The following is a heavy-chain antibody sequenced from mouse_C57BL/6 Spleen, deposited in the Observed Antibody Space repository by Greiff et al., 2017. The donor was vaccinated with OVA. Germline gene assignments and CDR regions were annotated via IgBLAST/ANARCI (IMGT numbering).Heavy chain of an antibody. CDR1: GYTFTSYW. Sequence: VQLQQPGAELVMPGASVKLSCKASGYTFTSYWMHWVKQRPGQGLEWIGEIDPSDSYTNYNQKFKGKSTLTVDKSSSTAYMQLSSLTSEDSAVYYCARSYGSSLYCDYWGQGTTLTVSS. CDR3: ARSYGSSLYCDY. D-gene: IGHD1-1*01. CDR2: IDPSDSYT. J-gene: IGHJ2*01. V-gene: IGHV1-69*01.